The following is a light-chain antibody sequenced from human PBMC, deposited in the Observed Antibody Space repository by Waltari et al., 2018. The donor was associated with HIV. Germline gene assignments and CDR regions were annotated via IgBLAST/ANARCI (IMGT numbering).Light chain of an antibody. CDR1: QRIGKF. Sequence: DIPLTQSPSSLAASVGESVTITCRASQRIGKFLNWYQHKPGKAPSLLIFAASSLHSGVPSRFIGSGSGTDFTLTITGLQPEDFATYYCQQTYRTPSFGQGTTVEVK. J-gene: IGKJ1*01. CDR3: QQTYRTPS. CDR2: AAS. V-gene: IGKV1-39*01.